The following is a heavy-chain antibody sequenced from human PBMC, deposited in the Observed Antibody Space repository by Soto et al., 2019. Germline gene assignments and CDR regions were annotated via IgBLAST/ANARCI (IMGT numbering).Heavy chain of an antibody. J-gene: IGHJ6*02. Sequence: QLVQSRAEVKKPGSSVKVSCKASGGDFNSYTISWVRQAPGQGPEWMGTIIPILDVAKNAQKFQGRVRITADKSTSTVCMELRSLRSDDTAIYYCAQLWFGELWHGMDVWGQGTTVTVSS. CDR3: AQLWFGELWHGMDV. CDR1: GGDFNSYT. V-gene: IGHV1-69*02. D-gene: IGHD3-10*01. CDR2: IIPILDVA.